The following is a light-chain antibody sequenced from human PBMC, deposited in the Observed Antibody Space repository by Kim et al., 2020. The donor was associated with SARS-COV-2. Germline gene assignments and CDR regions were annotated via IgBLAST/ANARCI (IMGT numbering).Light chain of an antibody. CDR2: GAS. CDR1: QTLSSNY. Sequence: EIVLTQSPGTLSLSPGETATISCRTSQTLSSNYLAWYQQKPGQAPRLLIYGASSRATGIPDRFSGSGSETDFTLTISRLDPEDFAMYYCQQYGTSPLTFGGGTKLEI. V-gene: IGKV3-20*01. J-gene: IGKJ4*01. CDR3: QQYGTSPLT.